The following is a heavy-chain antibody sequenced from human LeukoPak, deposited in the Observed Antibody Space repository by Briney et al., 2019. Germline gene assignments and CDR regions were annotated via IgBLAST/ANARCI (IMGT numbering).Heavy chain of an antibody. V-gene: IGHV4-38-2*01. Sequence: SETLSLTCGVSGYSISRGYYWAWIRQPPGKGLEWIGTIYHTGSTYYTPSLGSRVTISVDTPKNEFSLNLNSVTAADTAVYYCARAGWIITSGIDYWGQGALVTVSS. CDR3: ARAGWIITSGIDY. CDR2: IYHTGST. CDR1: GYSISRGYY. J-gene: IGHJ4*02. D-gene: IGHD3-10*01.